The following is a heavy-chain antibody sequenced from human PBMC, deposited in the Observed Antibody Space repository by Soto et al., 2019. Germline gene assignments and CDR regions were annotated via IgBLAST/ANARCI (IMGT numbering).Heavy chain of an antibody. V-gene: IGHV1-3*01. Sequence: QVQLVQSGAEVKKPGASVKVSCKASGYNLSSYAMHWVRQAPGQRLEWMGWINAGNGNTKYSQMCQGRVNNIRDTSESTAYMELSSLRSEDTAVYYCARGQGLSPYYYYYMDVWGKGTTVTVSS. CDR3: ARGQGLSPYYYYYMDV. J-gene: IGHJ6*03. CDR2: INAGNGNT. CDR1: GYNLSSYA.